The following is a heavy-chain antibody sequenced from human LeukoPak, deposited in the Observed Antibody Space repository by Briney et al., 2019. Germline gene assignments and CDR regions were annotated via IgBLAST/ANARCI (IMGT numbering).Heavy chain of an antibody. CDR3: AREYYYDSSGYYYDAFDI. CDR2: IYYSGST. V-gene: IGHV4-59*01. D-gene: IGHD3-22*01. J-gene: IGHJ3*02. Sequence: ETLSLTCAGSGCSISSYYWSWIRPPPGKGLEWIGYIYYSGSTNYNPSLKSRVTISVDTSKNQFSLKLSSVTAADTAVYYCAREYYYDSSGYYYDAFDIWGQGTMVTVSS. CDR1: GCSISSYY.